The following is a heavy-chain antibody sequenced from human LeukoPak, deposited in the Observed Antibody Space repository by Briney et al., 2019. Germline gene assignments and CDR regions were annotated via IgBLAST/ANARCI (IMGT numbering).Heavy chain of an antibody. D-gene: IGHD2-8*02. V-gene: IGHV3-9*01. Sequence: PGGSLRLSCAASGFIFSSYSMSWVRQAPGKGLEWVSGISWNSVNIDYADSVKGRFAISRDNAKNFLYLQMRSMRAEDTGSYFCTKVHPRCTGGACHSFDCWGQGTLVTVSS. CDR2: ISWNSVNI. J-gene: IGHJ4*02. CDR3: TKVHPRCTGGACHSFDC. CDR1: GFIFSSYS.